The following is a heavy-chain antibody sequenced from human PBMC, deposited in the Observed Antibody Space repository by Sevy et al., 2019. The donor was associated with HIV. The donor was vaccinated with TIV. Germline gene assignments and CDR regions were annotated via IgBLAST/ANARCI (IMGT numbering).Heavy chain of an antibody. CDR2: INHSGST. CDR3: AGPHRKRYCTNGVCPRPYFDY. CDR1: GGSFSGYY. Sequence: SETLSLTCAVYGGSFSGYYWSWIRQPPGKGLEWIGEINHSGSTNYNPSLKSRVTISVDTSKNQFSLKLSSVTAADTAVYYCAGPHRKRYCTNGVCPRPYFDYWGQGTLVTVSS. J-gene: IGHJ4*02. V-gene: IGHV4-34*01. D-gene: IGHD2-8*01.